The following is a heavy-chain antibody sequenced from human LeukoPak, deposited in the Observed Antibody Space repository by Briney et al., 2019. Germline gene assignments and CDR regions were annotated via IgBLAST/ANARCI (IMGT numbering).Heavy chain of an antibody. J-gene: IGHJ4*02. V-gene: IGHV3-48*04. CDR3: AKSKTAVTTGYLDY. CDR1: GFTFSSYS. Sequence: GGSLRLSCAASGFTFSSYSMNWDRQAPGKGLEWVSYISSSSSTIYYADSVKGRFTISRDNSKNSLYLQMNSLRTEDTALYYCAKSKTAVTTGYLDYWGQGTLVTVSS. CDR2: ISSSSSTI. D-gene: IGHD4-17*01.